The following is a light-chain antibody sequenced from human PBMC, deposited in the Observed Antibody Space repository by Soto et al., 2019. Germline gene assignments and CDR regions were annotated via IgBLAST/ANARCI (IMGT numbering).Light chain of an antibody. CDR3: SSYSSSSSVL. CDR1: SSNIGGYNY. Sequence: QSALTQPASVSGSPGQSITISCTGSSSNIGGYNYVSWYQQHPGRAPKLLIYEVNNRPSGISNRFSGSKSGNMASLTISGLQAEDEADYYCSSYSSSSSVLFGGGTKVTVL. V-gene: IGLV2-14*01. J-gene: IGLJ2*01. CDR2: EVN.